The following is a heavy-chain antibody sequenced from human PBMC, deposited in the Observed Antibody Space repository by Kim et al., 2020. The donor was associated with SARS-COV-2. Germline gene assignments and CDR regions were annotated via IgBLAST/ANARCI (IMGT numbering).Heavy chain of an antibody. CDR3: ARDIYCSSTSCRSLDAFDI. CDR1: GFTFSSYW. V-gene: IGHV3-7*03. J-gene: IGHJ3*02. Sequence: GGSLRLSCAASGFTFSSYWMSWVRQAPGKGLEWVANIKQDGSEKYYVDSVKGRFTISRDNAKNSLYLQMNSLRAEDTAVYYCARDIYCSSTSCRSLDAFDIWGQGTMVTVSS. CDR2: IKQDGSEK. D-gene: IGHD2-2*01.